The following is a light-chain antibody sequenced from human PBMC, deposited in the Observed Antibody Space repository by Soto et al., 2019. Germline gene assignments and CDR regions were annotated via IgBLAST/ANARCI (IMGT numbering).Light chain of an antibody. CDR3: QKSYSTPLT. CDR2: AAS. Sequence: DIQMTQSPSSLSASVGDRVTITCRASQSISSYLNWYQQKPGKAPKLLIYAASSLQSGVQSRFSGSGSGTDFTLTISSLQPEDFATYYCQKSYSTPLTFGGGTKVEIK. V-gene: IGKV1-39*01. J-gene: IGKJ4*01. CDR1: QSISSY.